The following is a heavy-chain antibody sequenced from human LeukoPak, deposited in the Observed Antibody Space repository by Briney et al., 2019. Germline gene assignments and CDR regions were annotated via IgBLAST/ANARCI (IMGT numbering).Heavy chain of an antibody. CDR2: IRYDGSIE. D-gene: IGHD3-22*01. J-gene: IGHJ4*02. CDR1: GFTFNNYG. Sequence: GGSLRLSCAASGFTFNNYGMHWVRQAPGKGLEWVAFIRYDGSIEYYADSVKGRFTISRDNSKNTLYLQMNSLRADDTAVYYCARGVANYYDSSGYQNWGQGTLVTVSS. V-gene: IGHV3-30*02. CDR3: ARGVANYYDSSGYQN.